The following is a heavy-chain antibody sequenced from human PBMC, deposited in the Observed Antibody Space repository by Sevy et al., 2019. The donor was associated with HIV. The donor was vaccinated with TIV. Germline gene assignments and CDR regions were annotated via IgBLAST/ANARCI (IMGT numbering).Heavy chain of an antibody. CDR1: GYTFTSYG. D-gene: IGHD1-26*01. J-gene: IGHJ6*03. CDR2: ISAFNGNT. V-gene: IGHV1-18*01. Sequence: ASVKVSCKASGYTFTSYGISWVRQAPGQGLEWMGWISAFNGNTNYAQTLQGRVTMTTDTSTSTAYMELRSLRSDDTAVYYCARGHSGSYSWGAYYYYYYMDVWGKGTTVTVSS. CDR3: ARGHSGSYSWGAYYYYYYMDV.